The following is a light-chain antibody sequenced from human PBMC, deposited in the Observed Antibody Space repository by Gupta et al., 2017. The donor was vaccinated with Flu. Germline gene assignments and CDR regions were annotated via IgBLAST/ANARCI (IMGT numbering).Light chain of an antibody. Sequence: TISDVGNYNHVSWYQQHPDKAPKLMIYEVSKRPSEVSNRFSDSKSGNTASLTISGLQAEDEADYYCCSYAGSNTWVFGGGTKLTVL. V-gene: IGLV2-23*02. J-gene: IGLJ3*02. CDR3: CSYAGSNTWV. CDR2: EVS. CDR1: ISDVGNYNH.